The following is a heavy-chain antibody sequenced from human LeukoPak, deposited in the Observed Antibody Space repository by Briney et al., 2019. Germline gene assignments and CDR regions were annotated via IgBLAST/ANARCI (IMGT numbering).Heavy chain of an antibody. Sequence: GGSLRLSCAASGFTFSNGWMSWVRQAPGKGLEWVGRIKGKSERGTTDYAAPVKGKFTISRDGSTNTVYLHMNSLKIEDTAVYFCTSNLYCSTSSCYTLDNWGQGTLVAVSP. CDR3: TSNLYCSTSSCYTLDN. CDR2: IKGKSERGTT. V-gene: IGHV3-15*01. J-gene: IGHJ4*02. D-gene: IGHD2-2*02. CDR1: GFTFSNGW.